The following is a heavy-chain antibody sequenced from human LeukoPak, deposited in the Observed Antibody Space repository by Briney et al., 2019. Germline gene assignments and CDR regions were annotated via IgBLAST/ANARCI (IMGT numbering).Heavy chain of an antibody. D-gene: IGHD2-15*01. Sequence: GESLKISCKGSGYSFTSYWISWVRQMPGKGLEWMGRIDPSDSYTNYSPSFQGHVTISADKSITTAYPQWSSLKASDTAMYYCARRGTSCSGGSCYSKYLDYWGQGSLVTVSS. J-gene: IGHJ4*02. CDR3: ARRGTSCSGGSCYSKYLDY. CDR2: IDPSDSYT. V-gene: IGHV5-10-1*01. CDR1: GYSFTSYW.